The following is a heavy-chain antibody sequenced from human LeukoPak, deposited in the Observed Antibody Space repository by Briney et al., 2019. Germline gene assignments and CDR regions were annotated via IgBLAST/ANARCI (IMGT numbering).Heavy chain of an antibody. V-gene: IGHV4-34*01. J-gene: IGHJ4*02. CDR2: INHSGST. CDR3: ARWAPRAFWSGYYVPESDY. D-gene: IGHD3-3*01. Sequence: SETLSLTCAVYGGSFSGYYWSWIRQPPGKGLEWIGEINHSGSTNYNPSLKSRVTISVDTSKNQFSLKLSSVTAAGTAVYYCARWAPRAFWSGYYVPESDYWGQGTLVTVSS. CDR1: GGSFSGYY.